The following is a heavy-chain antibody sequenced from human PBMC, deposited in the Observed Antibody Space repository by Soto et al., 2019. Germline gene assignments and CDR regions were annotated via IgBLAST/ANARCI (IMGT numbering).Heavy chain of an antibody. CDR2: IKPDGGEK. D-gene: IGHD3-16*01. V-gene: IGHV3-7*01. J-gene: IGHJ4*02. Sequence: EVRLVESGGGLVQPGGSLRLSCAASSFTFSSYWMAWVRQAPGKGLEWLANIKPDGGEKYYVDSVRGRFTISRDNAKNSLYLKMNSLGTEDRAVYQCVRDAGRGGDCDYWGQGTLVTVSS. CDR3: VRDAGRGGDCDY. CDR1: SFTFSSYW.